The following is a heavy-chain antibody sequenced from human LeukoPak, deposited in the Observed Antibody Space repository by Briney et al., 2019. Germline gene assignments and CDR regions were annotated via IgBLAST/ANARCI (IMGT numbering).Heavy chain of an antibody. CDR2: IIPIFGIA. D-gene: IGHD2-21*02. J-gene: IGHJ4*02. CDR3: ARVLATGIDY. Sequence: SVKVSCKASGGTFSSYAISWVRQAPGQGLEWMGRIIPIFGIANYAQKFQGRVTITADKSTSTAYMELSSLRSEVTAVYYCARVLATGIDYWGQGTLVTVSS. V-gene: IGHV1-69*04. CDR1: GGTFSSYA.